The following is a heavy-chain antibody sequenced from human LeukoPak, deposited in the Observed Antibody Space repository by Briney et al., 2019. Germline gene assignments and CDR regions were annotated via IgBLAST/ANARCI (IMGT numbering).Heavy chain of an antibody. J-gene: IGHJ4*02. V-gene: IGHV4-4*02. Sequence: SGTLSLTCAVSGASFSSSHWWSWVRQPPGKGLEWIGEIYPSGSTNYNPSLKSRVTVSVDTSKNQFSLNLSSVTAADTAVYYCARFSSIAAAFDYWGLGTLVTVSS. D-gene: IGHD6-13*01. CDR2: IYPSGST. CDR3: ARFSSIAAAFDY. CDR1: GASFSSSHW.